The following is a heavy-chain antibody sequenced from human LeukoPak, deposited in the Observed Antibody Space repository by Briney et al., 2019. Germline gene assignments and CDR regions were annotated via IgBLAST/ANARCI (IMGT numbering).Heavy chain of an antibody. CDR1: GFTFSSYE. D-gene: IGHD5-24*01. Sequence: GGSLRLSCAASGFTFSSYEMNWVRQAPGKGLEWVSYISSSGSTIYYADSVKGRFTISRDNAKNSLYLQMNSLRAEDTAVYYCARMRDLTTLVYPFDYWGQGTLVTVSS. V-gene: IGHV3-48*03. J-gene: IGHJ4*02. CDR2: ISSSGSTI. CDR3: ARMRDLTTLVYPFDY.